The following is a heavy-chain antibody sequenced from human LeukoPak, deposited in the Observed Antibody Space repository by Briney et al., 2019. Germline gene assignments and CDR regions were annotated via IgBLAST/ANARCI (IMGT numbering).Heavy chain of an antibody. J-gene: IGHJ2*01. V-gene: IGHV3-23*01. D-gene: IGHD3-10*01. Sequence: GGSLRLSCAASGFTFSSYGMSWVRQAPGKGLEWVSVVTGSGGSTYYADSVKGRFTISRDNSKNTLYLQMNSLRAEDTAVYYCAKHSTGVECWGRGTLVTVSS. CDR1: GFTFSSYG. CDR3: AKHSTGVEC. CDR2: VTGSGGST.